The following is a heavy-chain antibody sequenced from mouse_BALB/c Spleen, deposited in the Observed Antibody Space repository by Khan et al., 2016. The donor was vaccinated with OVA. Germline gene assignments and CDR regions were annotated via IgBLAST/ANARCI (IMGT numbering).Heavy chain of an antibody. Sequence: VQLQESGPGLVAPSQSLSITCIVSGFSLTSNGVSWVRQPPGKGLEWLGVIWGDGGINYHSVLTSILCISKDNSKCQVFLKLNSLQTDDTATYYCAKLRVFYFDYWREVTTLTVSS. J-gene: IGHJ2*01. CDR1: GFSLTSNG. CDR2: IWGDGGI. CDR3: AKLRVFYFDY. V-gene: IGHV2-3*01.